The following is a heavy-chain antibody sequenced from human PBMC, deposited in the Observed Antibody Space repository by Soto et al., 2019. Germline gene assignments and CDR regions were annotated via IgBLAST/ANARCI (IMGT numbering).Heavy chain of an antibody. CDR1: GGSIRGYS. CDR2: IHHSGST. Sequence: SETLSLTCAVSGGSIRGYSWSWIRQPPGEGLEWIGEIHHSGSTNYNPSLKSQVTMSVDTSKSQFSLKLNSLTAADTAVYYCARELFSVEDYWGQGALVTVSS. CDR3: ARELFSVEDY. V-gene: IGHV4-34*01. J-gene: IGHJ4*02. D-gene: IGHD1-26*01.